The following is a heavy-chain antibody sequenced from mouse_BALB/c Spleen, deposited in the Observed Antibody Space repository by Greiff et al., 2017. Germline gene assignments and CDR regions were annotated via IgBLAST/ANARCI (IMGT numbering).Heavy chain of an antibody. D-gene: IGHD1-1*01. CDR1: GYSITSGYY. J-gene: IGHJ4*01. CDR2: ISYDGSN. V-gene: IGHV3-6*02. Sequence: EVKLQESGPGLVKPSQSLSLTCSVTGYSITSGYYWNWIRQFPGNKLEWMGYISYDGSNNYNPSLKNRISITRDTSKNQFFLKLNSVTTEDTATYYCASTVEDYAMDYWGQGTSVTVSS. CDR3: ASTVEDYAMDY.